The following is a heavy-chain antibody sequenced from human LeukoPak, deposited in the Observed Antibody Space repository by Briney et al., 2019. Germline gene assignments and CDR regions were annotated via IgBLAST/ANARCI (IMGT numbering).Heavy chain of an antibody. CDR1: EFTFSSYF. CDR2: ISSGSTYI. Sequence: GGSLRLSCAASEFTFSSYFMNWVRQAPGKGLEWVSSISSGSTYIYYADSVKGRFTISRDNAKNSLYLQMNSLRAEDTAVYYCARGYSYRASGFDYWGQGTLVTVSS. CDR3: ARGYSYRASGFDY. V-gene: IGHV3-21*01. D-gene: IGHD5-18*01. J-gene: IGHJ4*02.